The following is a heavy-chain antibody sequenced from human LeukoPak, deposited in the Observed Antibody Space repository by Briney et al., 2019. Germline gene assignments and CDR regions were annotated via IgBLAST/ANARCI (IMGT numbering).Heavy chain of an antibody. V-gene: IGHV1-2*02. D-gene: IGHD3-9*01. J-gene: IGHJ4*02. CDR3: AREYYDILTGYRPFDY. CDR2: INPNSGGT. CDR1: GYTFTGYY. Sequence: ASVKVSCKASGYTFTGYYMHWVRQAPGQGLEWMGWINPNSGGTNNAQKFQGRVTMTRDTSISTAYMELRSLRSDDTAVYYCAREYYDILTGYRPFDYWGQGTLVTVSS.